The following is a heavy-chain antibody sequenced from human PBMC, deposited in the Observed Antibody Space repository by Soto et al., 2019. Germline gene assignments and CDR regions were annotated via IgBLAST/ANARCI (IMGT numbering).Heavy chain of an antibody. CDR2: IWYDGSNK. CDR1: GFTFSSYG. D-gene: IGHD6-19*01. V-gene: IGHV3-33*01. Sequence: PGGSLRLSCAASGFTFSSYGMHWVRQAPGKGLEWVAVIWYDGSNKYYADSVKGRFTISRDNSKNTLYLQMNSLRAEDTAVYYCAREVIAVAGTPDATYCFGYWGQGPLVTVSS. J-gene: IGHJ4*02. CDR3: AREVIAVAGTPDATYCFGY.